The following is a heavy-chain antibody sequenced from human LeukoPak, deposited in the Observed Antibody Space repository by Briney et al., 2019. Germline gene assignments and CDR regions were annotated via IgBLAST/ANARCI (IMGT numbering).Heavy chain of an antibody. Sequence: SETLSLTCAVSGGSISSSNWWSWVRQPPGKGLEWIGEIYHSGSTNYNPSLKSRVTISVDKSKNQFSLKLSSVTAADTAVYYCARALIVATTTYYYYYMDVWGKGTTVTVSS. V-gene: IGHV4-4*02. CDR3: ARALIVATTTYYYYYMDV. CDR1: GGSISSSNW. J-gene: IGHJ6*03. D-gene: IGHD5-12*01. CDR2: IYHSGST.